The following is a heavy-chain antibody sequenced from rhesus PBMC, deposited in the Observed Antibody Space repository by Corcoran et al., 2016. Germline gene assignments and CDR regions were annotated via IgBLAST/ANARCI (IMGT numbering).Heavy chain of an antibody. CDR2: IYWDESK. J-gene: IGHJ5-1*01. Sequence: QVTLKESGPALVKPTQTLTLTCIFSGFSLTTGGMGVGWIRQPPGKAREWLASIYWDESKYYTTSLKTRLTISKGTSKNPVVLTMTNMDLVDTATYYCARITGVLIKGDVWGAGVLVTVSS. CDR3: ARITGVLIKGDV. V-gene: IGHV2S1*01. D-gene: IGHD3-34*01. CDR1: GFSLTTGGMG.